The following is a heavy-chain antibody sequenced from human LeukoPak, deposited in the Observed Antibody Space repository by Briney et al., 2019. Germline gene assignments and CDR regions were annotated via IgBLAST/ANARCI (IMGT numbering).Heavy chain of an antibody. D-gene: IGHD3-10*01. CDR1: GFPFSSSW. CDR3: ARDPYTTGSHHFDY. CDR2: IKPDETGT. Sequence: SGGSLRLSCAASGFPFSSSWMPWVRQAPGKGLGWVSQIKPDETGTRYADSVKGRVSISRDNAKNTLYLHMSSLRAEDTAVYYCARDPYTTGSHHFDYWGQGTLVTVSS. V-gene: IGHV3-74*01. J-gene: IGHJ4*02.